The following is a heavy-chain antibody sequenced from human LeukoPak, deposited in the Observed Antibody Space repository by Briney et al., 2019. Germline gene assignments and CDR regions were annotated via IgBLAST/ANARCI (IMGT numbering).Heavy chain of an antibody. CDR1: GFTFSSYG. Sequence: GRSLRLSCAASGFTFSSYGMHWVRQAPGKGLEWVAVISYDGSNKYYADSVKGRFTISRDNSKNTLYLQMNSLRAEDTAVYYCASSRGYGPDYWGQGTLVTVSS. CDR3: ASSRGYGPDY. J-gene: IGHJ4*02. CDR2: ISYDGSNK. D-gene: IGHD5-12*01. V-gene: IGHV3-30*03.